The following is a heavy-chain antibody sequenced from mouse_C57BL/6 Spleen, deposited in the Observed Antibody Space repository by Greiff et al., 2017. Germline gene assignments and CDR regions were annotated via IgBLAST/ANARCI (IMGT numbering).Heavy chain of an antibody. V-gene: IGHV1-50*01. D-gene: IGHD1-1*01. CDR3: ARDRYYGSSHWYFDV. Sequence: QVQLQQPGAELVKPGASVKLSCKASGYTFTSYWMQWVKQRPGQGLEWIGEIDPSDSYTNYNQQFKGKATLTVDTSSSTAYMQLSSLTSEDSAVYYCARDRYYGSSHWYFDVWGTGTTVTVSS. J-gene: IGHJ1*03. CDR1: GYTFTSYW. CDR2: IDPSDSYT.